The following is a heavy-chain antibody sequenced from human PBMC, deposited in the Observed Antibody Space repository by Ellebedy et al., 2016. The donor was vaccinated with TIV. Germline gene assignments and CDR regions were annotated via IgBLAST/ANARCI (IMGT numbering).Heavy chain of an antibody. J-gene: IGHJ5*02. CDR3: ARGGSVSALYNWFDP. D-gene: IGHD6-19*01. V-gene: IGHV3-21*01. Sequence: ADSVKGRFTISRDNAKNSFYLQMNSLRAEDTAVYYCARGGSVSALYNWFDPWGRGTLVTVSS.